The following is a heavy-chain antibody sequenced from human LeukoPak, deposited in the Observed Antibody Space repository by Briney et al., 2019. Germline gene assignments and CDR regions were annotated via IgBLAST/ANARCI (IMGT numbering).Heavy chain of an antibody. CDR1: GGSISSTRYY. CDR3: ARDPRRSMIVVVIRTNDAFDI. J-gene: IGHJ3*02. CDR2: IYYSGST. D-gene: IGHD3-22*01. V-gene: IGHV4-39*07. Sequence: SETLSLTCTVSGGSISSTRYYWGWIRQPPGKGLEWIGSIYYSGSTYYNPSLKSRVTISVDTSKNQFSLKLSSVTAADTAVSYCARDPRRSMIVVVIRTNDAFDIWGQGTMVTVSS.